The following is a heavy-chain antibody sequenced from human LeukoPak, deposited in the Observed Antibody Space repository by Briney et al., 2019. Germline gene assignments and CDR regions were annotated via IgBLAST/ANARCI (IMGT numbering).Heavy chain of an antibody. Sequence: SETLSLTCTVSGGSISSSSYYWGWIRQPPGKGLERIGSIYYSGSTYYIPSLKSRVTISVDTSKNQFSLKLSSVTAADTAVYYCARGAAGTWRPFDYWGQGTLVTVSS. CDR2: IYYSGST. CDR3: ARGAAGTWRPFDY. CDR1: GGSISSSSYY. D-gene: IGHD6-13*01. J-gene: IGHJ4*02. V-gene: IGHV4-39*07.